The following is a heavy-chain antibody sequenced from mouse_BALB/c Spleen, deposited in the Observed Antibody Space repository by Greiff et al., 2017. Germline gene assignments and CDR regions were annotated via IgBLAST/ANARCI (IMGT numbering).Heavy chain of an antibody. V-gene: IGHV1S26*01. J-gene: IGHJ4*01. CDR2: INPSTGYT. D-gene: IGHD2-2*01. CDR3: ARGLWLRRDYYAMDY. Sequence: QVQLQQPGAELVKPGASVKMSCKASGYTFTSYWMHWVKQRPGQGLEWIGYINPSTGYTEYNQKFKDKATLTADKSSSTAYMQLSSLTSEDSAVYYCARGLWLRRDYYAMDYWGQGTSVTVSS. CDR1: GYTFTSYW.